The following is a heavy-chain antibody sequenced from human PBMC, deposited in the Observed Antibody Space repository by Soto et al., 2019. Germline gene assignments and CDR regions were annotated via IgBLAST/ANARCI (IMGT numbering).Heavy chain of an antibody. Sequence: QVQLHQWGAGLLKPSETLSLTCAVHGGSVRGYYWTWLRQSPEKGLEWIGEINHSGTTIYCPSLKTRVTRSVDTSKNQFSLILSSVTAADTAVYYCARGGEYQLLLRDYYYFNMDVWGTGTTVTVS. D-gene: IGHD2-2*01. CDR3: ARGGEYQLLLRDYYYFNMDV. J-gene: IGHJ6*03. V-gene: IGHV4-34*01. CDR1: GGSVRGYY. CDR2: INHSGTT.